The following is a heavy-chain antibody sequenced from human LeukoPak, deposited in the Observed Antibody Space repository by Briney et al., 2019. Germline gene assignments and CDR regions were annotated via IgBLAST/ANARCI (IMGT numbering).Heavy chain of an antibody. D-gene: IGHD3-3*01. CDR1: GFTFSSYW. V-gene: IGHV3-74*01. Sequence: GGSLRLSCAASGFTFSSYWMHWVRQAPGKGLVWVSRINTDGSSTSDADSVKGRFTISRDNSKNTLYLQMNSLRAEDTAVYYCARGPRGDFWSGYFNYFDYWGQGTLVTVSS. CDR2: INTDGSST. J-gene: IGHJ4*02. CDR3: ARGPRGDFWSGYFNYFDY.